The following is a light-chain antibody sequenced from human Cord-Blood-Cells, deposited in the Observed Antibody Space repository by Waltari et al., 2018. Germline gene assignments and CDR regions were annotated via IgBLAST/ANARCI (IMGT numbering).Light chain of an antibody. Sequence: EIVLTQSPATLSLSPGESATLSCRASQSVSSYLAWYHQKPGQAPRLLIYDASNRATGIPARFSGSGSGTDFTLTISSLEPEDFAVYYCQQRSNWPPTFGQGTKVEIK. J-gene: IGKJ1*01. CDR1: QSVSSY. CDR3: QQRSNWPPT. CDR2: DAS. V-gene: IGKV3-11*01.